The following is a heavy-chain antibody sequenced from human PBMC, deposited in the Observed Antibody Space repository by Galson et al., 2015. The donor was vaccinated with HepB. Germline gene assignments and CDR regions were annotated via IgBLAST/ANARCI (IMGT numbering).Heavy chain of an antibody. CDR3: ATENIVVVPAAHPGIAAAGTDY. V-gene: IGHV1-2*02. CDR1: GYTFTGYY. D-gene: IGHD2-2*01. J-gene: IGHJ4*02. Sequence: QSGAEVTKPGESLKISCKASGYTFTGYYMHWVRQAPGQGLEWMGWINPNSGGTNYAQKFQGRVTMTRDTSISTAYMELSRLRSDDTAVYYCATENIVVVPAAHPGIAAAGTDYWGQGTLVTVSS. CDR2: INPNSGGT.